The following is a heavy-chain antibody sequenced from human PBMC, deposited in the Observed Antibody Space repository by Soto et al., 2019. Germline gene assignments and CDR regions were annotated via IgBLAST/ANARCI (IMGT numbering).Heavy chain of an antibody. CDR1: GYTFTGYY. J-gene: IGHJ6*03. CDR2: INPNSGGT. D-gene: IGHD6-6*01. Sequence: SVKVSCKASGYTFTGYYMHWVRQAPGQGLEWMGWINPNSGGTNYAQRFQGWVTMTRDTSISTAYMELSRLRSDDTAVYYCARDLEYSGNALGDYYYMDVWGKGTTVTVSS. V-gene: IGHV1-2*04. CDR3: ARDLEYSGNALGDYYYMDV.